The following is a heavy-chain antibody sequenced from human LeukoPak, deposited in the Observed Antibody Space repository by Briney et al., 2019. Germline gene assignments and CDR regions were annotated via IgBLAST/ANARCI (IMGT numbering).Heavy chain of an antibody. CDR3: ARVGVGATTEADY. CDR1: GFSISSGYY. D-gene: IGHD1-26*01. CDR2: IYHGGNT. V-gene: IGHV4-38-2*02. Sequence: PSETLSLTCTVSGFSISSGYYWGWIRQPPGEGLEWIGNIYHGGNTYFNPSLKSRVTISVDTSKNQFSLKLSSVTAADTAVYYCARVGVGATTEADYWGQGSLVTVSS. J-gene: IGHJ4*02.